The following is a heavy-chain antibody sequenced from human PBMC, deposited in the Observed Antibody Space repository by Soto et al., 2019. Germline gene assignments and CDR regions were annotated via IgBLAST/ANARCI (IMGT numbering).Heavy chain of an antibody. CDR3: AGGLLGPGDYYYGMDV. D-gene: IGHD7-27*01. Sequence: GGSLRLSCAASGFTFNNHDMHWVRQATGKGLEWVSGIGVLGDTYYPGSVNGRFTISRENAKNSLYLQINDLRAGDTAVYYCAGGLLGPGDYYYGMDVWGQGTTVTVSS. V-gene: IGHV3-13*01. CDR2: IGVLGDT. J-gene: IGHJ6*02. CDR1: GFTFNNHD.